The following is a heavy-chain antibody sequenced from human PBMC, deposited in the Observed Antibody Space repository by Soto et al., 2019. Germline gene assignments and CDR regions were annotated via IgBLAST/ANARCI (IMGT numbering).Heavy chain of an antibody. J-gene: IGHJ1*01. CDR3: AKDRESRAVAGTFWYFQH. Sequence: GSLRLSCAASGFTFSSYGMHWVRQAPGKGLEWVAVISYDGSNKYYADSVKGRFTISRDNSKNTLYLQMNSLRAEDTAVYYCAKDRESRAVAGTFWYFQHWGQGTLVTVSS. D-gene: IGHD6-19*01. CDR2: ISYDGSNK. CDR1: GFTFSSYG. V-gene: IGHV3-30*18.